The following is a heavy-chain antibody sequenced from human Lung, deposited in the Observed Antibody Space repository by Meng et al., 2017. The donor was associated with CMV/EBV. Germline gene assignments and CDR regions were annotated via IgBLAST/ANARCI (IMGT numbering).Heavy chain of an antibody. D-gene: IGHD3-3*01. CDR1: GGTPSSYA. CDR3: ARVRSIPPFRGTWRGYDPHYFDY. Sequence: SVKVSCKASGGTPSSYAISWVRQAPGQGLEWMGGIIPNLGITNYAQKFQGRVTITADKSTSTPYMPLSSLRSEDAAVYYCARVRSIPPFRGTWRGYDPHYFDYWGQGTLVTVSS. J-gene: IGHJ4*02. CDR2: IIPNLGIT. V-gene: IGHV1-69*10.